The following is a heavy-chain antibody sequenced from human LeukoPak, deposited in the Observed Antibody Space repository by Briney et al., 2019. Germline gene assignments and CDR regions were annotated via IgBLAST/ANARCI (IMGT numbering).Heavy chain of an antibody. CDR3: ARDSNVEMATILPDY. J-gene: IGHJ4*02. V-gene: IGHV1-69*04. CDR2: IIPILGIA. CDR1: GGTFISYT. Sequence: GASVKVSCKASGGTFISYTISWVRQAPGQGREWMGRIIPILGIAKYAQKFQGRVTITADKSTSTAYMELSSLRSEDTAVYYCARDSNVEMATILPDYWGQGTLVTVSS. D-gene: IGHD5-24*01.